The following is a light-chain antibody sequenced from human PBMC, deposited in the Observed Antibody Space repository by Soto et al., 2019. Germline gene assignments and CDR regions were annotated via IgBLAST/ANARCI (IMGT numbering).Light chain of an antibody. V-gene: IGKV1-5*01. CDR2: DAS. Sequence: DIQMTQSPSTLSASVGDRVTITFRASQSINSWLAWYQQKPGKAPKLLIYDASSFESGVPSRFSGSGSGTEFTLTISSLQPDDFATYYCQQYNSLWTFGQGTKVDI. CDR1: QSINSW. CDR3: QQYNSLWT. J-gene: IGKJ1*01.